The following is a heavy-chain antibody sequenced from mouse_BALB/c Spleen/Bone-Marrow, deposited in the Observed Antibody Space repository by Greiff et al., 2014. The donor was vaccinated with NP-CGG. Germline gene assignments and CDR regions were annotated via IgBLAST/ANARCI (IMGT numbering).Heavy chain of an antibody. J-gene: IGHJ2*01. D-gene: IGHD1-1*01. CDR1: GFNIKDTY. CDR3: AFITTVVEYYFDY. CDR2: IDSANGNS. V-gene: IGHV14-3*02. Sequence: VQLKESGAELVKPGASVKLSCTASGFNIKDTYMHWVRQRPEQGLEWIGRIDSANGNSKYDPKFQGKATITADTSSNTAYLQLSSLTSEDTAVYYCAFITTVVEYYFDYWGQGTTLTVSS.